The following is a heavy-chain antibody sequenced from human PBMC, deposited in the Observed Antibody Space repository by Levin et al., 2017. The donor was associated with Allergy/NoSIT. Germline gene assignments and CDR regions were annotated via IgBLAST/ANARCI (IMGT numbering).Heavy chain of an antibody. CDR1: GDSISASY. D-gene: IGHD2-21*02. V-gene: IGHV4-59*08. CDR3: ARLTEGFGGACYSYGWLDP. CDR2: IQNSGST. J-gene: IGHJ5*02. Sequence: SETLSLTCSVSGDSISASYWTWIRQPPGQGLEWIGHIQNSGSTYYNPSLESRVAISVDTSKNQVSLRLNSVTAADTAVYFCARLTEGFGGACYSYGWLDPWGQGILVTVSS.